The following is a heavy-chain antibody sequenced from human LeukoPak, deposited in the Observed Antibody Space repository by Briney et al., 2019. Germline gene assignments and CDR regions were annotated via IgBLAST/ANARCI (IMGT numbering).Heavy chain of an antibody. V-gene: IGHV4-39*01. CDR1: GGSISSSSYY. Sequence: SETLSLTCTVSGGSISSSSYYWGWIRQPPGKGLEWIGSIYYSGSTYYNPSLKSRVTISVDTSKNQFSLKLSSVTAADTAVYYCARHLPIGYCSSTSCYISAFDIWGQGTMVTVSS. CDR3: ARHLPIGYCSSTSCYISAFDI. CDR2: IYYSGST. D-gene: IGHD2-2*02. J-gene: IGHJ3*02.